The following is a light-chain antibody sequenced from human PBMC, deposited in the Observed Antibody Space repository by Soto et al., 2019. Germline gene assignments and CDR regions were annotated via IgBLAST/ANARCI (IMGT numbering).Light chain of an antibody. CDR1: QSISSW. CDR3: QQYNSYPWT. J-gene: IGKJ1*01. Sequence: DIQMTQSPSTLSASVGDRVTIHCRASQSISSWLAWYQQKPGKAPKLLIYKASSLESGVPSRFSGSGSGTEFTLTISSLQPDDFATYYCQQYNSYPWTFGQGTKVDIK. CDR2: KAS. V-gene: IGKV1-5*03.